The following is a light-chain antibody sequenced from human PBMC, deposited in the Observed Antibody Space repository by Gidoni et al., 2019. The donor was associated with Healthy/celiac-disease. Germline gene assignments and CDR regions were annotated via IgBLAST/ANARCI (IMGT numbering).Light chain of an antibody. V-gene: IGLV2-14*04. J-gene: IGLJ1*01. CDR3: SSYTSSSTPYV. CDR2: DVS. CDR1: SSDVGGYHY. Sequence: GSPGQSITISCTGTSSDVGGYHYVSWYQQHPGKAPKLMIYDVSNRPSGVSNRFSGSKSGNTASLTISGLQAEDEADYYCSSYTSSSTPYVFGTGTKVTVL.